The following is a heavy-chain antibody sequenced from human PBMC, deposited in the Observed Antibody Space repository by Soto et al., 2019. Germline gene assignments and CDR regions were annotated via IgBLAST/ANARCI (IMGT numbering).Heavy chain of an antibody. CDR2: IIPIFGTA. Sequence: QVQLVQSGAEVKKPGSSVKVSCKASGGTFSSYAINWVRQAPGQGLEWLGGIIPIFGTANYEQKFKGRVTITADESTSTAYMELSSLRSEDTAVYYCARGSGGSYYYYYGMDVWGQGSTVTVFS. V-gene: IGHV1-69*12. D-gene: IGHD2-15*01. J-gene: IGHJ6*02. CDR3: ARGSGGSYYYYYGMDV. CDR1: GGTFSSYA.